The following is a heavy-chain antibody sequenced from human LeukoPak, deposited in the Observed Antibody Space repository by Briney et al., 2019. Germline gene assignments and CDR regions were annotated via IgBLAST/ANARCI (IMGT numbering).Heavy chain of an antibody. CDR3: AKQQTYYDILTGYYKGPFDY. CDR1: GYSFTSYW. D-gene: IGHD3-9*01. V-gene: IGHV5-10-1*01. Sequence: GESLQISCKGSGYSFTSYWISWVRQMPGKGLEWMGRIDPSDSYTNYTPSFQGHVTISADKSISTAYLQWSSLEASDTAMYYCAKQQTYYDILTGYYKGPFDYWGQGTLVTVSS. J-gene: IGHJ4*02. CDR2: IDPSDSYT.